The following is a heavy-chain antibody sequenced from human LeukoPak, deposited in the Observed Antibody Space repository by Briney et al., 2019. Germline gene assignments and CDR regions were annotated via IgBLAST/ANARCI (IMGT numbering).Heavy chain of an antibody. V-gene: IGHV3-48*03. CDR3: AKVLKRGIVVVVAAYFDY. CDR1: GFTFSSYE. Sequence: PGGSLRLSCAASGFTFSSYEMNWVRQAPGKGLEWVSYISSSGSTIYYADSVKGRFTISRDNSKNTLYLQMNSLRAEDTAVYYCAKVLKRGIVVVVAAYFDYWGQGTLVTVSS. J-gene: IGHJ4*02. D-gene: IGHD2-15*01. CDR2: ISSSGSTI.